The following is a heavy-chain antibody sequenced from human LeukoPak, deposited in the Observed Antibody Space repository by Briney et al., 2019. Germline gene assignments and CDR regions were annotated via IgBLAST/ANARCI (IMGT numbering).Heavy chain of an antibody. CDR1: GFTFSSYA. CDR3: ARSYDSSGYYDY. D-gene: IGHD3-22*01. Sequence: GGSLRLSCATSGFTFSSYAMSWVRQAPGKGLEWVSAISGSGGSTYYADSVKGRFTISRDNSKNTLYLQMNSLRAEDTAVYYCARSYDSSGYYDYWGQGTLVTVSS. V-gene: IGHV3-23*01. CDR2: ISGSGGST. J-gene: IGHJ4*02.